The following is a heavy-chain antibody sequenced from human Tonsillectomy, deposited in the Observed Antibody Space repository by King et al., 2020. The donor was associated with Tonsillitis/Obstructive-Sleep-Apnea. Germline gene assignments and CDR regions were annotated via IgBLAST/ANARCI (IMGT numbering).Heavy chain of an antibody. CDR2: ISSSGSYI. J-gene: IGHJ4*02. D-gene: IGHD2-15*01. Sequence: VQLVESGGGLVKPGGSLRLSCAASGFTFSSYSMNWVRQAPGKGLEWVSSISSSGSYIHYADSVKGRFTISRDNAKNSLYLQMNSLRADDTAVYYCARDPTVVVVAATPYFDDWGQGTLVTVSS. CDR1: GFTFSSYS. CDR3: ARDPTVVVVAATPYFDD. V-gene: IGHV3-21*01.